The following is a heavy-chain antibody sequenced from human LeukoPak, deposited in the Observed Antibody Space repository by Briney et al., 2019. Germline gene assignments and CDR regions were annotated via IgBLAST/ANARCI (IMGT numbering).Heavy chain of an antibody. J-gene: IGHJ1*01. CDR3: ARGGVAAAGTYFQH. CDR2: IIPILGIA. D-gene: IGHD6-13*01. V-gene: IGHV1-69*02. CDR1: GGTFSSYT. Sequence: SVKVSCKASGGTFSSYTISWVRQAPGQGREWMGRIIPILGIANYAQRFQGRVTITADKSTNTAYMELSSLRSEDTAVYYCARGGVAAAGTYFQHWGQGTLVTVSS.